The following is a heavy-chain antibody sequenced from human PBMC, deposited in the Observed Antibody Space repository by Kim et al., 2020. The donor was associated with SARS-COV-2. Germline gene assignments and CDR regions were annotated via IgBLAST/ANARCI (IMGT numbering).Heavy chain of an antibody. D-gene: IGHD3-10*01. V-gene: IGHV3-30*02. J-gene: IGHJ4*02. Sequence: YADSVKGRFTISRDESKNPLFLQMNSLRAEDTAVYYCATMVWGVSNDYWGQGTLVTVSS. CDR3: ATMVWGVSNDY.